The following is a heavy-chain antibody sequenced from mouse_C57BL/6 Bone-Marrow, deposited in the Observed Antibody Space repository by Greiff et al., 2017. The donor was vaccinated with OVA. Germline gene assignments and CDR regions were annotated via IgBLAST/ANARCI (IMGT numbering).Heavy chain of an antibody. CDR3: ARNAYYRNYDYYAMDF. J-gene: IGHJ4*01. CDR2: ISYDGSN. Sequence: ESGPGLVKPSQSLSLTCSVTGYSITSCYYWYWIRQFPGNKLEWVGYISYDGSNNYNPSLKNRISITRDTSKNQYFLKLNSVTTEDTATYYYARNAYYRNYDYYAMDFWGQGHAVTVSS. D-gene: IGHD2-5*01. V-gene: IGHV3-6*01. CDR1: GYSITSCYY.